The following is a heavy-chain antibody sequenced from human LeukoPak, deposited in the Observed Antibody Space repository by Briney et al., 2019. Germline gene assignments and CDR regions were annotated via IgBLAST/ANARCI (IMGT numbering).Heavy chain of an antibody. Sequence: SETLSLTCAVYGGSFSGYYWSWIRQPPGEGLEWIGEINHSGSTNYNPSLKSRVTISVDTSKNQFSLKLSSVTAADTAVYYCARAAPGSYYRAPLGYWGQGTLVTVSS. D-gene: IGHD3-10*01. CDR3: ARAAPGSYYRAPLGY. J-gene: IGHJ4*02. CDR2: INHSGST. V-gene: IGHV4-34*01. CDR1: GGSFSGYY.